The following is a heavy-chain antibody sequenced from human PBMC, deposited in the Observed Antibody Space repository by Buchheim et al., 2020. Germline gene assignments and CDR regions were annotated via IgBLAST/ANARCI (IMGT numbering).Heavy chain of an antibody. CDR2: IYYSGST. CDR1: GGSISSHY. V-gene: IGHV4-59*11. CDR3: AYSSGWDAEYFQH. D-gene: IGHD6-19*01. Sequence: QVQLQESGPGLVKPSETLSLSCNVSGGSISSHYWSWIRQPPGKGLEWIGYIYYSGSTNYNPSLKSRVTISVATSKNKFFLKLNSVTAADTAVYYCAYSSGWDAEYFQHWGQGTL. J-gene: IGHJ1*01.